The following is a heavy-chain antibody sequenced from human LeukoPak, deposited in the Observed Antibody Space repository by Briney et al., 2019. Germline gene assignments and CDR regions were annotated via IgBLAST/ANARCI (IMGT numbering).Heavy chain of an antibody. CDR2: IIPILGIA. CDR3: AREEYYYDSSGYYYGGGDY. D-gene: IGHD3-22*01. V-gene: IGHV1-69*04. Sequence: SVKVSCKASGGTFSSYAISWVRQAPGQGLEWMGRIIPILGIANCAQKFQGRVTITADKSTSTAYMELSSLRSEDTAVYYCAREEYYYDSSGYYYGGGDYWGQGTLVTVSS. J-gene: IGHJ4*02. CDR1: GGTFSSYA.